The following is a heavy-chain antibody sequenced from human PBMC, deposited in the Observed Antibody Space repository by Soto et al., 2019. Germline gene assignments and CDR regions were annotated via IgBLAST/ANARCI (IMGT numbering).Heavy chain of an antibody. D-gene: IGHD3-16*02. V-gene: IGHV1-18*01. CDR1: GYTFTSYG. CDR2: ISAYNGNT. J-gene: IGHJ4*02. CDR3: ARGPSGRMITFGGVIDKKCFEY. Sequence: GASVKVSCKASGYTFTSYGISWVRQAPGQGLEWMGWISAYNGNTNYAQKLQGRVTMTTDTSTSTAYMELRSLRSDDTAVYYCARGPSGRMITFGGVIDKKCFEYWGQGTLVTVSS.